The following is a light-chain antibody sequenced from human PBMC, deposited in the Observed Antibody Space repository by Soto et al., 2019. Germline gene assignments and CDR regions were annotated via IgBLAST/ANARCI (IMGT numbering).Light chain of an antibody. CDR2: ATS. V-gene: IGKV1-39*01. J-gene: IGKJ3*01. CDR1: RSISRH. Sequence: DIQMTQSPSSLSASVGDRVTITCRASRSISRHLNWYRQKPGKAPKLLIYATSSLQSGVPPRFSGSGSGTDFTLTISSLQPEDFATYYCQQSYSTLAFGPGTKVDVK. CDR3: QQSYSTLA.